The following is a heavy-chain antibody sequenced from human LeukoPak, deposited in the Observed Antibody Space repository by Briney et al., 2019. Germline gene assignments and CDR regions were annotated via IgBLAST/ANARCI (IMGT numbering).Heavy chain of an antibody. J-gene: IGHJ4*02. Sequence: GGSLRLSCAASGFAFSSCGMHWVRQAPGKGPEWVAFISFDGSNKYSADSVKGRFTISRDNFKNTLFLQMNTLRAEDSAIYYCVKSVSTGLGVIDFWGQGTLVTVSS. CDR3: VKSVSTGLGVIDF. V-gene: IGHV3-30*18. CDR2: ISFDGSNK. D-gene: IGHD3-9*01. CDR1: GFAFSSCG.